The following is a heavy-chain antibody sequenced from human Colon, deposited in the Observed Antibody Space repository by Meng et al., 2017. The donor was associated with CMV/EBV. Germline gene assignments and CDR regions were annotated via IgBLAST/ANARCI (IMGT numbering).Heavy chain of an antibody. CDR3: ARARSPTHFDY. Sequence: GSRKISCTASGFTFSTYDFHWVRQPTGKGLEWVSSIGTVGDTYSIGSVKGRFIISREDAKNSVYLQMNGLRDGDTGLYYCARARSPTHFDYWGQGALVIVSS. CDR2: IGTVGDT. V-gene: IGHV3-13*01. CDR1: GFTFSTYD. J-gene: IGHJ4*02.